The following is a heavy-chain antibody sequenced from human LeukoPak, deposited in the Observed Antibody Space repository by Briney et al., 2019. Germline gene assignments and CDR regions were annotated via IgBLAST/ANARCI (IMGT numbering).Heavy chain of an antibody. D-gene: IGHD6-19*01. Sequence: GGSLRLSCAASGFTFSSYEMNWVRQAPGKGLEWVSYISSSGSTMYYADSVKGRFTISRDNAKNSLYLQMNSLRAEDTAVYYCARDGGIAVAGQGPLDYWGQGTLVTVSS. CDR1: GFTFSSYE. CDR3: ARDGGIAVAGQGPLDY. CDR2: ISSSGSTM. J-gene: IGHJ4*02. V-gene: IGHV3-48*03.